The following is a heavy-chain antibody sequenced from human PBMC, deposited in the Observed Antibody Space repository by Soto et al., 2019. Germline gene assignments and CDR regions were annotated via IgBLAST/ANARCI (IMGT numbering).Heavy chain of an antibody. V-gene: IGHV3-30*18. CDR1: GFTFSSYG. CDR3: AKARVWSYYYYYMDV. CDR2: ISYDGSNK. J-gene: IGHJ6*03. Sequence: GGSLRLSCAASGFTFSSYGMHWVRQAPGKGLEWVAVISYDGSNKYYADSVKGRFTISRDNSKNTLYLQMNSLRAEDTAVYYCAKARVWSYYYYYMDVWGKGTTVTVSS. D-gene: IGHD3-3*01.